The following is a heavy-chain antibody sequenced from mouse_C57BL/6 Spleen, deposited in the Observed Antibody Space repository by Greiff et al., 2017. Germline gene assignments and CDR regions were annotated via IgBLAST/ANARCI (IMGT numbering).Heavy chain of an antibody. J-gene: IGHJ1*03. Sequence: EVNLVESGGGLVKPGGSLKLSCAASGFTFSSYAMSWVRQTPEKRLEWVATISDGGSYTYYPDNVKGRFTISRDNAKNNLYLQMSHLKSEDTAMYYCAREGYGSSYGYFDVWGTGTTVTVSS. CDR3: AREGYGSSYGYFDV. V-gene: IGHV5-4*01. D-gene: IGHD1-1*01. CDR2: ISDGGSYT. CDR1: GFTFSSYA.